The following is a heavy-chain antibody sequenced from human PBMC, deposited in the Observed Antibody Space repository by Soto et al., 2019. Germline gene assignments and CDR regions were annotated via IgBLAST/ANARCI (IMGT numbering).Heavy chain of an antibody. Sequence: EVQLLESGGGLAHPGESLTLFCAASGFTFNNYAMTWVRQAPGKGLEWVSTLTSGGTTHYGDTVKGRFTISRDNSKSTVYLQMNSLRAEDTAVYYCARTDKFNSQSSGWANRFDYWGQGTLVSVSS. CDR1: GFTFNNYA. CDR3: ARTDKFNSQSSGWANRFDY. CDR2: LTSGGTT. V-gene: IGHV3-23*01. D-gene: IGHD6-19*01. J-gene: IGHJ4*02.